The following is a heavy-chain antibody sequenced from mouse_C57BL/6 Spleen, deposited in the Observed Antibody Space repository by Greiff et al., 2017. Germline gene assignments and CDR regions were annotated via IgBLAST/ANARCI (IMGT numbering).Heavy chain of an antibody. CDR1: GYTFTSYW. V-gene: IGHV1-69*01. D-gene: IGHD1-1*01. CDR3: ARYDYGSSPFAY. Sequence: QVQLKQPGAELVMPGASVKLSCKASGYTFTSYWMHWVKQRPGQGLEWIGEIDPSDSYTNYNQKFKGKSTLTVDKSSSTAYMQLSSLTSEDSAVYYCARYDYGSSPFAYWGQGTLVTVSA. CDR2: IDPSDSYT. J-gene: IGHJ3*01.